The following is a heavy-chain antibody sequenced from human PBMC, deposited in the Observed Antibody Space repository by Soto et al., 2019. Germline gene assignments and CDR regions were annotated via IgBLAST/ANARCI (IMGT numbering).Heavy chain of an antibody. D-gene: IGHD1-1*01. CDR2: IDPTGGRT. Sequence: ASVKVCCKACGDRITSHYMHWVRQAPGQGLEWMGTIDPTGGRTNYAQKFQGRVTMTRDTSTSTVYMELSSLTSEDTAVYFCSRDQSWHDLVSSFDPWGQGTLVTVSS. CDR3: SRDQSWHDLVSSFDP. CDR1: GDRITSHY. J-gene: IGHJ5*02. V-gene: IGHV1-46*03.